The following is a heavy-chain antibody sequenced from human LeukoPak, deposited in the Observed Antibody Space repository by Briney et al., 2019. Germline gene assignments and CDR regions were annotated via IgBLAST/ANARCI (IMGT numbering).Heavy chain of an antibody. CDR2: IIPIFGTA. V-gene: IGHV1-69*13. D-gene: IGHD3-9*01. CDR3: AREPSDILTGYPYFDY. J-gene: IGHJ4*02. CDR1: GGTFSSYA. Sequence: ASVKVSCKASGGTFSSYAISWVRQAPGQGLEWMGGIIPIFGTANYAQKFQGRVTITADESTSTAYMELSGLRSEDTAVYYCAREPSDILTGYPYFDYWGQGTLVTVSS.